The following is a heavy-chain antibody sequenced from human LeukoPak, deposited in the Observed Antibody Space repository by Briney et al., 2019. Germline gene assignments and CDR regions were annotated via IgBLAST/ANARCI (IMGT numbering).Heavy chain of an antibody. D-gene: IGHD3-10*01. CDR1: GYSFTSYW. V-gene: IGHV5-51*01. CDR2: IYPGDSDT. J-gene: IGHJ4*02. CDR3: ARHFYPVYYGSGSYPADY. Sequence: GESLKISCKGSGYSFTSYWFGWVRQMPGKGLEWMGIIYPGDSDTRYSPSFQGQVTISADKSISTAYLQWSSLKASDTAMYYCARHFYPVYYGSGSYPADYWGQGTLVTVSS.